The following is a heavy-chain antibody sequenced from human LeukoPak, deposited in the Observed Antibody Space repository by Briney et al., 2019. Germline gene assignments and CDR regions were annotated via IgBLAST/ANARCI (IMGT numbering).Heavy chain of an antibody. CDR2: IYYSGST. V-gene: IGHV4-59*01. CDR3: ARVGLHYYDSSGYGAFDI. J-gene: IGHJ3*02. D-gene: IGHD3-22*01. Sequence: SETLSLTCTVSGGSINSYYWSWIRQPPGKGLEWIGYIYYSGSTNYNPSLKSRVTISVDTSKNQFSLKLSSVTAADTAVYYCARVGLHYYDSSGYGAFDIWGQGTMVTVSS. CDR1: GGSINSYY.